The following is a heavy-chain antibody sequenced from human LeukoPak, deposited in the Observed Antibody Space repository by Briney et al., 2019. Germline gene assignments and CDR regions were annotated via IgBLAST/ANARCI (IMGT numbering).Heavy chain of an antibody. D-gene: IGHD3-16*01. CDR3: AKDFVRITFGGADY. CDR2: IRHDGSNK. Sequence: GGSLRLSCAASGIIFSDYGMHWVRQAPGKGLEWLTFIRHDGSNKYYADSVKGRFTISRDNSENTLYLQVDSLKTEDTAVYYCAKDFVRITFGGADYWGQGALVTVSS. V-gene: IGHV3-30*02. J-gene: IGHJ4*02. CDR1: GIIFSDYG.